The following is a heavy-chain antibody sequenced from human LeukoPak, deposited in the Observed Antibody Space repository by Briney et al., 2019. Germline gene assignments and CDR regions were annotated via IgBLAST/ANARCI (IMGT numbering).Heavy chain of an antibody. J-gene: IGHJ3*02. Sequence: PGGSLRLSCTASGFAVSKNYMSWDRQAPGKGLEWVSVIYSGGSTYYADSVKGRFTISRDNSKNTLYLQMNSLRTEDTAVYYCARDFDAFDIWAQGTMVTVSS. CDR1: GFAVSKNY. CDR2: IYSGGST. D-gene: IGHD3-3*01. CDR3: ARDFDAFDI. V-gene: IGHV3-66*02.